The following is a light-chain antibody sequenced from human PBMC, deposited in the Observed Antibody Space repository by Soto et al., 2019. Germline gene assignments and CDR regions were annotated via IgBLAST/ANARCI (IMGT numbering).Light chain of an antibody. CDR1: RNIGSW. V-gene: IGKV1-5*03. CDR3: QQHANYPIT. CDR2: TAS. J-gene: IGKJ4*01. Sequence: DIEMTQSRSTLSSSIGCIFTITVRSSRNIGSWLAWYQQNAGTAPTLLIYTASTLDTGVPSRFSGSASGTEFTLTISSLQPDDFATYYCQQHANYPITFGGGTKVDI.